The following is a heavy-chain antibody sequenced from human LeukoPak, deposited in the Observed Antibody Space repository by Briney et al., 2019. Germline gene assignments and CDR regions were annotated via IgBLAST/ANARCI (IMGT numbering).Heavy chain of an antibody. CDR2: VSSRGDTI. CDR1: GFTFYKYA. Sequence: GGSLRLSCEASGFTFYKYAMSWVRQAPGKGLEWVSYVSSRGDTIHYSDAVQGRFSISRDNSKRSLYLQMNRLRINDTAVYYCARGGYGWTFKQWGQGTLVSVSS. CDR3: ARGGYGWTFKQ. V-gene: IGHV3-23*01. D-gene: IGHD3-16*01. J-gene: IGHJ1*01.